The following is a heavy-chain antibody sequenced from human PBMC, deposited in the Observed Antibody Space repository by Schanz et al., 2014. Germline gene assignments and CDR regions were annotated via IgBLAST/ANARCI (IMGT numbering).Heavy chain of an antibody. J-gene: IGHJ6*03. V-gene: IGHV1-8*01. D-gene: IGHD3-10*01. Sequence: QVQLVQSGAEVKKPGASVKVSCRASGYPFTSDDITWVRQAPGQGLEWMGWMNPNSGDTGYPRKFQDRVTMTRNTSISTAYMELNSLTSEDTAVYYCARVSMEFERGKSYYYYMDVWGRGTTVTASS. CDR2: MNPNSGDT. CDR3: ARVSMEFERGKSYYYYMDV. CDR1: GYPFTSDD.